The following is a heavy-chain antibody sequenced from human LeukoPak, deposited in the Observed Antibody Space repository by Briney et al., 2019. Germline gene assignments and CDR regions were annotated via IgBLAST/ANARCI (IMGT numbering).Heavy chain of an antibody. Sequence: GASVKVSCKASGGTFSSYAISWVRQAPGQGLEWMGRIIPILGIANYAQKFQGRVTITADKSTSTAYMELSSLRSGDTAVYYCARCPYYYYGMDVWGQGTTVTVSS. CDR1: GGTFSSYA. CDR3: ARCPYYYYGMDV. J-gene: IGHJ6*02. V-gene: IGHV1-69*04. CDR2: IIPILGIA.